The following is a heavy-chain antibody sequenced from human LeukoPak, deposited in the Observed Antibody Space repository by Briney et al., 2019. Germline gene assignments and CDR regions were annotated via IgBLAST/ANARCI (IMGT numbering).Heavy chain of an antibody. J-gene: IGHJ4*02. Sequence: PGGSLRLSCAASGFTFSSCGMHWVRQAPGKGLEWVAVIWYDGSSKYYADSVKGRFTISRDNSKNTLYLQMNSLRAEDTAVYYCAKDTGGSGSYFDYWGQGTLVTVSS. CDR1: GFTFSSCG. V-gene: IGHV3-33*06. D-gene: IGHD3-10*01. CDR2: IWYDGSSK. CDR3: AKDTGGSGSYFDY.